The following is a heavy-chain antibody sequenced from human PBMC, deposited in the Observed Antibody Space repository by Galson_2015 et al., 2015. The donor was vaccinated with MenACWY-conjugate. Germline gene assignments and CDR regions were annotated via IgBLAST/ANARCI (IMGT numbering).Heavy chain of an antibody. D-gene: IGHD4-17*01. CDR1: GYTFMDYY. J-gene: IGHJ4*02. CDR2: VDPEDAEA. CDR3: ATGGAEDLTTVTMHY. Sequence: VKVSCKVSGYTFMDYYIHWVQQAPGKGLEWMGLVDPEDAEAKYAERFQGRVTMSADTSTDTACLELSSLRSEDTGVYYCATGGAEDLTTVTMHYWGQGTPVTVSS. V-gene: IGHV1-69-2*01.